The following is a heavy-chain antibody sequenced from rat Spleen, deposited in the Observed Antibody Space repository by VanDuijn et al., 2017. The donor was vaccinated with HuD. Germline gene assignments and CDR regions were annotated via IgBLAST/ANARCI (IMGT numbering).Heavy chain of an antibody. J-gene: IGHJ4*01. CDR1: GFTFTNYW. CDR2: IINTGGTT. D-gene: IGHD1-2*01. Sequence: EVQLVESGGGLVQPGGSLKLSCVASGFTFTNYWMTWIRQVPGKGLEWVASIINTGGTTYYPDSVKGRFTISRDNAKSTLYLQMNSLRSEDTATYYCARPHSSLFVMDAWGQGASVTVSS. V-gene: IGHV5-31*01. CDR3: ARPHSSLFVMDA.